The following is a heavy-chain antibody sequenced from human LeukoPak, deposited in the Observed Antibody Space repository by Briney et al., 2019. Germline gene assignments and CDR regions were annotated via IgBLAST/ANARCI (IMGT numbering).Heavy chain of an antibody. CDR1: GGSITTTNW. V-gene: IGHV4-4*02. CDR3: TRESGAFSPFGF. Sequence: SETLSLTCAVSGGSITTTNWWSWVRQPPGKGLEWIREVHLNGATNYNPPLESRFSMSIDKSNNHLSLEVTSVTAADTAMYYCTRESGAFSPFGFWGQGTLVTVSS. J-gene: IGHJ4*02. CDR2: VHLNGAT. D-gene: IGHD1-26*01.